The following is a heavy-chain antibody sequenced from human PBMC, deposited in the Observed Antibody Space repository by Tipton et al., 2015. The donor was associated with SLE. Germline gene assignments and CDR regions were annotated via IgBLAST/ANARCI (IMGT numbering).Heavy chain of an antibody. D-gene: IGHD1-1*01. V-gene: IGHV3-33*01. CDR1: GFTFSTYG. J-gene: IGHJ4*02. CDR3: ARDLGTGTTNPLGY. CDR2: IWYDGSNK. Sequence: QVQLVQSGGGVVQPGTSLRLSCAASGFTFSTYGMHWVRQAPGKGLEWVAVIWYDGSNKYDADSVKGRFTISRDNSKNTLYLQMNSLKAEDTAVYYCARDLGTGTTNPLGYWGQGTLVTVSS.